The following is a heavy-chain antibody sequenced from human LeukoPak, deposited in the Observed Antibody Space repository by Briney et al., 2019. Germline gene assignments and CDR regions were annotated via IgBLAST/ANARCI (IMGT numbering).Heavy chain of an antibody. CDR1: GFIFSDHY. J-gene: IGHJ4*02. Sequence: PGGSLRLSCAASGFIFSDHYMSWVRQAPGKGLEWVSVIYSGGSTYYADSVKGRFIISRDNSKNTLYLQMNSLRAEDTAMYYCARDASETTRRSGFDYWGQGTLVTVSS. D-gene: IGHD4-17*01. CDR3: ARDASETTRRSGFDY. CDR2: IYSGGST. V-gene: IGHV3-53*01.